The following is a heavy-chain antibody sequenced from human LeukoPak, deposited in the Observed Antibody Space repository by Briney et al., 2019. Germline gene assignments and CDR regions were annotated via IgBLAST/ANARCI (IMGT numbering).Heavy chain of an antibody. V-gene: IGHV4-39*01. D-gene: IGHD2-21*02. Sequence: PSETLSLTCTVSGGSISSSSYYWGWIRQPPRKGLEWIGSIYYSGSTYYNPSLKSRVTISVDTSKNQFSLKLSSVTAADTAVYYCAGERAYCGGDCHPDYWGQGTLVTVSS. CDR1: GGSISSSSYY. CDR2: IYYSGST. J-gene: IGHJ4*02. CDR3: AGERAYCGGDCHPDY.